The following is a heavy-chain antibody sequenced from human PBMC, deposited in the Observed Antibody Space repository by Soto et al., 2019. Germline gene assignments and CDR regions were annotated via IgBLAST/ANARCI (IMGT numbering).Heavy chain of an antibody. J-gene: IGHJ6*02. D-gene: IGHD4-17*01. V-gene: IGHV1-69*02. Sequence: QVQLVQSGAEVKKPGSSVKVSCKASGGTFSSYTISWVRQAPGQGLEWMGRIIPILGIANYAQKFQGRVTMTADNSTSSAYMELSSRRSEDAAVYYCAGGGHHDYCDYGLDYYYYGMDVWGQGTTVTVSS. CDR1: GGTFSSYT. CDR2: IIPILGIA. CDR3: AGGGHHDYCDYGLDYYYYGMDV.